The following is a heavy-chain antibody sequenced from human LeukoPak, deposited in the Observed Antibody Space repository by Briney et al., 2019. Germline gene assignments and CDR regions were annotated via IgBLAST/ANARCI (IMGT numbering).Heavy chain of an antibody. V-gene: IGHV4-59*11. CDR2: TYYSGST. Sequence: PSETLSLTCTVSGGSISSHYWSRIRQPPGKGLEWIGYTYYSGSTNYNPSLKSRVTISIDTSKNLFSLKLSSVTAADTAVYSCARGGSGWDWYFDLWGRGTLVTVSS. CDR1: GGSISSHY. D-gene: IGHD6-19*01. J-gene: IGHJ2*01. CDR3: ARGGSGWDWYFDL.